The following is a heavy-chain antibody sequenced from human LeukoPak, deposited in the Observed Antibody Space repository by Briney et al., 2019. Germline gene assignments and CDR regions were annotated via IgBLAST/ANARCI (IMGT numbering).Heavy chain of an antibody. CDR2: ISGSGGST. J-gene: IGHJ4*02. D-gene: IGHD3-22*01. CDR1: GFTFSSYA. CDR3: AKTFGSFYDSSGYYPDY. V-gene: IGHV3-23*01. Sequence: GGSLRLSCAASGFTFSSYAMSWVRQAPGKGLEWVSAISGSGGSTYYADSVKGRFTISRDNSKNTLYLQVNSLRAEDTAVYYCAKTFGSFYDSSGYYPDYWGQGTLVTVSS.